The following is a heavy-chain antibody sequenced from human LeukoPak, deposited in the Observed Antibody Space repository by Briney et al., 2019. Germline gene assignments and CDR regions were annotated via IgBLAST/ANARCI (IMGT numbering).Heavy chain of an antibody. Sequence: GESLKISCKGSGYSFTTYWIGWVRQMPGKGLESMGIIYPGDSDTKYSPSFQGQVTISADRSISTAYLQWSSLKALDTAMYYCASGAGIAAPGTYDAFDIWGQGTMVTVSS. CDR1: GYSFTTYW. D-gene: IGHD6-13*01. V-gene: IGHV5-51*01. J-gene: IGHJ3*02. CDR2: IYPGDSDT. CDR3: ASGAGIAAPGTYDAFDI.